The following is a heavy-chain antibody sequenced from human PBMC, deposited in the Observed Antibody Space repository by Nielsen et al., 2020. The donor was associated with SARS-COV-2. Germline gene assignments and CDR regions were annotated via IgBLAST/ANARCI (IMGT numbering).Heavy chain of an antibody. V-gene: IGHV3-33*01. D-gene: IGHD2-8*01. CDR3: ARDPLYRGQAFDY. J-gene: IGHJ4*02. Sequence: GESLKISCAASGFTFSSYGMHWVRQAPGKGLEWVAVIWYDGSNKYYADSVKGRFTISRDNSKNTLYLQMNSLRAEDTAVYYCARDPLYRGQAFDYWGQGTLVTVSS. CDR2: IWYDGSNK. CDR1: GFTFSSYG.